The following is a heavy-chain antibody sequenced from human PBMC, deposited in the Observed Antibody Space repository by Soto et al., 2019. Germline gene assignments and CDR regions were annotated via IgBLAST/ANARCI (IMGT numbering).Heavy chain of an antibody. J-gene: IGHJ5*02. CDR1: GGSISSDANF. D-gene: IGHD6-6*01. CDR2: ISYTGMT. V-gene: IGHV4-31*03. CDR3: ARGSFSSSSSWFDP. Sequence: SETLSLTCTVSGGSISSDANFWSWIRHLPGRGLEWIGYISYTGMTYYTPSLNSRLTISLDTSKNLFSLRLSAVTAADTAVYFCARGSFSSSSSWFDPWGQGTLVTVSS.